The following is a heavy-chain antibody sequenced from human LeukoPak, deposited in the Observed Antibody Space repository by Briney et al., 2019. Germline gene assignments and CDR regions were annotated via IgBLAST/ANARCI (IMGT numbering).Heavy chain of an antibody. CDR3: ARLSSDGYNFHWFDP. D-gene: IGHD5-24*01. Sequence: SETLSLTCTVSGGSISSYYWSWIRQPPGKGLEWIGYIYYSGSTNYNPSLKSRVTISVDTSKNQFSLKLSSVTAADTAVYYCARLSSDGYNFHWFDPWGQGTLVTVSS. CDR2: IYYSGST. J-gene: IGHJ5*02. V-gene: IGHV4-59*08. CDR1: GGSISSYY.